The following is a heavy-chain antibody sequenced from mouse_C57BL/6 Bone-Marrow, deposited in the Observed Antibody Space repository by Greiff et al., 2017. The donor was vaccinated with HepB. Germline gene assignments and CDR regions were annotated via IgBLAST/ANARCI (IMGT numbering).Heavy chain of an antibody. CDR3: TSYDVGNYYAMDD. D-gene: IGHD2-12*01. V-gene: IGHV1-5*01. CDR2: IYPGNSDT. Sequence: VQLQQSGTVLARPGASVKMSCKTSGYTFTSYWMHWVKQRPGQGLEWIGAIYPGNSDTSYNQKFKGKATLTAVTSASTDYMELRSLTNEDSAVYYCTSYDVGNYYAMDDWGQGTSVTVSS. J-gene: IGHJ4*01. CDR1: GYTFTSYW.